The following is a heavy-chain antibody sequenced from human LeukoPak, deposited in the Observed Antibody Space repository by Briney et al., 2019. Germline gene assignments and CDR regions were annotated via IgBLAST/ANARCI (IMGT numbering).Heavy chain of an antibody. CDR1: GFTFDDYT. CDR3: AKDSGRYPYYYFYMDV. J-gene: IGHJ6*03. CDR2: ITWDGGNT. D-gene: IGHD3-16*02. V-gene: IGHV3-43*01. Sequence: GGSLRLSCTGSGFTFDDYTMHWVRQAPGKGLEWVSLITWDGGNTYYADSVKGRFTISRDNSKNSLYLQMNSLRTEDTALYYCAKDSGRYPYYYFYMDVWGKGTTVTVSS.